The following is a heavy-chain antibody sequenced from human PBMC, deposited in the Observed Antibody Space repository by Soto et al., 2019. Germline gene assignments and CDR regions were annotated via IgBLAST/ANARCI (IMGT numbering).Heavy chain of an antibody. J-gene: IGHJ4*02. CDR2: ISWNSGSI. V-gene: IGHV3-9*01. CDR3: AKGLKCHPEGYFDY. CDR1: GFTFDDYA. Sequence: EVQLVESGGGLVQPGRSLRLSCAASGFTFDDYAMHWVRQAPGKGLEWVSSISWNSGSIAYADSVKGRFTISRDNANNSLYLQMNSLISEDTALYYCAKGLKCHPEGYFDYWGQGTLVSFSS.